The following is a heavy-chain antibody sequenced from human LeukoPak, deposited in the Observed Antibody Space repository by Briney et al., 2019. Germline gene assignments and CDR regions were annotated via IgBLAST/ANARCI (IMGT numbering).Heavy chain of an antibody. CDR3: ARKWSSRDWFDP. J-gene: IGHJ5*02. CDR2: INPRGDAT. V-gene: IGHV1-46*01. CDR1: GYTFTGYY. D-gene: IGHD2-8*01. Sequence: GASVKVSCKASGYTFTGYYMHWVRQAPGQGLEWMGRINPRGDATIYAQKFEGRVTMTSDTSTTTVYMELSSLRSEDTGLYYCARKWSSRDWFDPWGQGTLVTVS.